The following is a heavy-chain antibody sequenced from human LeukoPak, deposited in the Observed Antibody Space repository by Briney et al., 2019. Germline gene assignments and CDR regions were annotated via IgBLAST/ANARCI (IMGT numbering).Heavy chain of an antibody. D-gene: IGHD1-7*01. J-gene: IGHJ4*02. CDR3: ARERRDWNYVFLD. V-gene: IGHV1-69*13. CDR2: IITIFGTA. Sequence: SVKLSCKSSGGTFSSYAISWVRQAPGQGLEWMGGIITIFGTANYAQKFQGRVTITADESTSTAYMELSSLRSEDTAVYYCARERRDWNYVFLDWGQGTLVTVSS. CDR1: GGTFSSYA.